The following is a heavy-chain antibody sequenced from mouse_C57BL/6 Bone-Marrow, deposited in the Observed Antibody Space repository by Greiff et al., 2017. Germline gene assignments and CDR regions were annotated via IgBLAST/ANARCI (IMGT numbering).Heavy chain of an antibody. D-gene: IGHD3-1*01. Sequence: VKLMESGPELVKPGASVKISCKASGYAFSSSWMNWVKQRPGKGLEWIGRIYPGDGDTNYNGKFKGKATLTADKSSSTAYMQLSSLTSEDSAVYFCARRATDGDYAMDYWGQGTSVTVSS. CDR2: IYPGDGDT. V-gene: IGHV1-82*01. CDR3: ARRATDGDYAMDY. CDR1: GYAFSSSW. J-gene: IGHJ4*01.